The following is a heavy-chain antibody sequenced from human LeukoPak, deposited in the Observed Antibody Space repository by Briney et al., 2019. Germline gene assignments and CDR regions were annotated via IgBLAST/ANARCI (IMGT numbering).Heavy chain of an antibody. J-gene: IGHJ1*01. D-gene: IGHD6-13*01. CDR3: ARGRQQLVN. Sequence: SSETLSLTCAVYGGSFSGYYWSWIRQPPGKGLEWIGEINHSGSTNYNPSLKSRVTISVDTSKNQFSLKLSSVTAADTAVYYCARGRQQLVNWGQGTLVTVSS. V-gene: IGHV4-34*01. CDR2: INHSGST. CDR1: GGSFSGYY.